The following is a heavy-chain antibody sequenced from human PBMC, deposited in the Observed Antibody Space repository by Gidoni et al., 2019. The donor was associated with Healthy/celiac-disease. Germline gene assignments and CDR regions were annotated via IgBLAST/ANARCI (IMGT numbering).Heavy chain of an antibody. D-gene: IGHD6-19*01. CDR3: ARHLWLAYDY. CDR1: GGSFSGYY. CDR2: INHSGST. J-gene: IGHJ4*02. Sequence: QVQLQQWGAGLLKPSETLSLTCAVYGGSFSGYYWSWIRQPPGKGLEWIGEINHSGSTNYNPSLKSRVTISVDTSKNQFSLKLSSVTAADTAVYYCARHLWLAYDYWGQGTLVTVSS. V-gene: IGHV4-34*01.